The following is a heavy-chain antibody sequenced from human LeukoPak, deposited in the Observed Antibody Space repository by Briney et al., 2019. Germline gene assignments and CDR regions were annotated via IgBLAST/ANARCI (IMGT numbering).Heavy chain of an antibody. CDR3: ARGYSSSSYYFDH. Sequence: SETLSLTCTVSGDSISSYYWSWIRQPPGKEPEWIGYIYYSGSTNYNPSLKSRVTMSVDTSKNQFSLKLISVTAADTALYYCARGYSSSSYYFDHWGPGILVTVSS. J-gene: IGHJ4*02. D-gene: IGHD6-6*01. CDR2: IYYSGST. V-gene: IGHV4-59*01. CDR1: GDSISSYY.